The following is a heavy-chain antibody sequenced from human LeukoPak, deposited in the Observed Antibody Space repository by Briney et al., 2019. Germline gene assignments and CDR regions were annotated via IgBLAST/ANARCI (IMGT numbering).Heavy chain of an antibody. CDR1: GFTFSSYS. D-gene: IGHD2-8*01. CDR3: ARTGDCTNGICYTADFDY. CDR2: ISGSSSTI. V-gene: IGHV3-48*04. Sequence: SGGSLRLSCAASGFTFSSYSMNWVRQAPGKGLEWVSYISGSSSTIYYADSVKGRFTISRDNAKNSLYLQMNSLRAEDTAVYYCARTGDCTNGICYTADFDYWGQGTLVTVSS. J-gene: IGHJ4*02.